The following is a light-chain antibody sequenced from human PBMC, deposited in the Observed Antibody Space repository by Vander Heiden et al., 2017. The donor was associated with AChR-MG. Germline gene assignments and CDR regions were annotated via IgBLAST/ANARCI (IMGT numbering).Light chain of an antibody. CDR3: QQHDNLPRT. V-gene: IGKV1-33*01. CDR2: DAS. Sequence: DIQMTQSPSSVSASIGDRVTITCQASQDITNYLNWWQQRPGKAPKLLIYDASNLEPGVPSRFSGSGFGTDFTLTISSLQPEDFATYYCQQHDNLPRTFGQGTKLEIK. CDR1: QDITNY. J-gene: IGKJ2*02.